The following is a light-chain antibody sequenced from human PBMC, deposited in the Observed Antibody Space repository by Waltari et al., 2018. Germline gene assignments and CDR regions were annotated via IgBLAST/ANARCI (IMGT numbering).Light chain of an antibody. V-gene: IGKV4-1*01. CDR3: QQYYSRHT. Sequence: DIVMTQSPDSLAVSLGEGATINCKSSHSLLYSSDSKTYLAWYQQKTGQPPRLLIYWASTREFGVPDRFSGSGSETDFTLTISSVRAEDVAVYYCQQYYSRHTFGPGTKLEI. CDR2: WAS. CDR1: HSLLYSSDSKTY. J-gene: IGKJ2*01.